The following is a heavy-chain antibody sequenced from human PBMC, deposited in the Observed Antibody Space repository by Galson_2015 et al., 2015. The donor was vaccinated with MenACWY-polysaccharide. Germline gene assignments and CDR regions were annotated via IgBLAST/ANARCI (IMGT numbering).Heavy chain of an antibody. CDR2: IKQDGSEK. Sequence: SLRLSCAASGFTFSSYWMSLVRQAPGKGLEWVANIKQDGSEKYYVDSVKGRFTISRDNAKNSLYLQMNSLRAEDTAVYYCARVGIVATITPNWFDPWGQGTLVTVSS. D-gene: IGHD5-12*01. CDR3: ARVGIVATITPNWFDP. V-gene: IGHV3-7*01. CDR1: GFTFSSYW. J-gene: IGHJ5*02.